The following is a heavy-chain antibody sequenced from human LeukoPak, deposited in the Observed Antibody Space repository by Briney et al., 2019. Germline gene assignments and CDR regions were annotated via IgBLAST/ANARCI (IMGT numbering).Heavy chain of an antibody. CDR3: ARHYYGSGSYYNGSDY. CDR2: IWYDGSNK. D-gene: IGHD3-10*01. J-gene: IGHJ4*02. Sequence: GGSLRLSCAASGFTFSSYGMHWVRQAPGKGLEGVAGIWYDGSNKYYADSVKGRFTISRDNSKNTLYLQMNSLRAEDTAVYYCARHYYGSGSYYNGSDYWGQGTLVTVSS. CDR1: GFTFSSYG. V-gene: IGHV3-33*01.